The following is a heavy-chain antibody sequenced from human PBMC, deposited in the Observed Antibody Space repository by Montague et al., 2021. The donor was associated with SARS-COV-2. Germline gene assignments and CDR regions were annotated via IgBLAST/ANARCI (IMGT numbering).Heavy chain of an antibody. V-gene: IGHV4-34*01. D-gene: IGHD3-10*01. CDR1: GGSFSGYY. CDR3: ARRGSSVWGVTVSAELDY. CDR2: INQSGRT. Sequence: SETPLTCAVYGGSFSGYYWSWIRQPPEKGLEWIGEINQSGRTNNNPSLKSRVIISVDTSKNQFSLKLSSVTAADTAVYYCARRGSSVWGVTVSAELDYWGQGILVIVSS. J-gene: IGHJ4*02.